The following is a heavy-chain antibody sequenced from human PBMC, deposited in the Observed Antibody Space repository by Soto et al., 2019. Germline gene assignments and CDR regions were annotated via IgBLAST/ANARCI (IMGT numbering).Heavy chain of an antibody. CDR3: EGGGESDLVAARGNSAYSDY. CDR2: INAGNGNT. D-gene: IGHD6-6*01. CDR1: GYTFTSYA. J-gene: IGHJ4*02. Sequence: ASVKVSGKASGYTFTSYAMHWVRQAPGQRREWMGWINAGNGNTKYSQEFQGRVTITRDTAASAAYMELSSLRAEATAVYYCEGGGESDLVAARGNSAYSDYWSQGTRDTVSS. V-gene: IGHV1-3*01.